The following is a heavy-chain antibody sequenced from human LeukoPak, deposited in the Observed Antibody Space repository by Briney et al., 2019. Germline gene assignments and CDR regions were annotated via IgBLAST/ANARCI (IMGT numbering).Heavy chain of an antibody. CDR3: VRGLTGYSYFFDY. V-gene: IGHV4-30-4*08. J-gene: IGHJ4*02. D-gene: IGHD1-20*01. Sequence: TPSQTLFLTCTVSGDSFSSANYYWTWVRQPPGKGLEWIGYVYYDGSTYYHPSLQSRLAISVDTSKNQFSLNLTSVTAADTAIYYCVRGLTGYSYFFDYWGQGALVTVSS. CDR1: GDSFSSANYY. CDR2: VYYDGST.